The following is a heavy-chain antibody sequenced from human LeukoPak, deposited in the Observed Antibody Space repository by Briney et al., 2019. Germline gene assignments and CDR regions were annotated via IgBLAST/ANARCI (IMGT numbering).Heavy chain of an antibody. Sequence: SETLSLTCAVYGGSFSGYYWSWIRQPPGKGLEWIGCIYTSGSTNYNPSLKSRVTISVDTSKNQFSLKLSSVTAADTAVYYCARGSVLSKYSATNWFDPWGQGTLVTVSS. D-gene: IGHD2-15*01. CDR1: GGSFSGYY. CDR3: ARGSVLSKYSATNWFDP. CDR2: IYTSGST. V-gene: IGHV4-4*08. J-gene: IGHJ5*02.